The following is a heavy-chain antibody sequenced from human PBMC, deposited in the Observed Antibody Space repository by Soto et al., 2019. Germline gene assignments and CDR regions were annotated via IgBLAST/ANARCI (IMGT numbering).Heavy chain of an antibody. CDR3: GPTRCGGDFFQSYSSHSYYGLDV. Sequence: ITLKESGPPLVKPTQTLTLTCTFSGLSLSTTGVGVGWIRQPPGKVMEWLALIYWDDDKRYSPSLKSRLTITKHTSKSLVVLNMTNMDPVNLVIYYCGPTRCGGDFFQSYSSHSYYGLDVWGQGTTVTVSS. CDR2: IYWDDDK. CDR1: GLSLSTTGVG. V-gene: IGHV2-5*02. J-gene: IGHJ6*02. D-gene: IGHD2-21*02.